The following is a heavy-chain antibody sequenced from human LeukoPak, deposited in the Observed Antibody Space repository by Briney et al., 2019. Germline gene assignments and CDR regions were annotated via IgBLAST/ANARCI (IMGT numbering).Heavy chain of an antibody. V-gene: IGHV3-74*01. CDR1: GFTFSRSW. CDR2: SNEDGSMT. Sequence: SGGSLRLSCAASGFTFSRSWMHWVRQVPGKGLVWVSRSNEDGSMTSYVDSVKGRFTISRDNSENTLYLQMNNLRAEDTAVYYCARPHNSSLDNAFDIWGQGTRVTVSS. CDR3: ARPHNSSLDNAFDI. D-gene: IGHD6-13*01. J-gene: IGHJ3*02.